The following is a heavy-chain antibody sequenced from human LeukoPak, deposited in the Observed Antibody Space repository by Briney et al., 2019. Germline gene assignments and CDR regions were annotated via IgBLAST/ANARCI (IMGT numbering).Heavy chain of an antibody. CDR2: IYPGDSDT. Sequence: GESLKISCKGSGYSFTSYWIGWLRQMPGKGLEWMGIIYPGDSDTRYSPSFQGQVTISADKSISTAYLQWSSLKASDTAMYYCARALSYSSSWYGVYFDYWGQGTLVTVSS. V-gene: IGHV5-51*01. D-gene: IGHD6-13*01. CDR1: GYSFTSYW. CDR3: ARALSYSSSWYGVYFDY. J-gene: IGHJ4*02.